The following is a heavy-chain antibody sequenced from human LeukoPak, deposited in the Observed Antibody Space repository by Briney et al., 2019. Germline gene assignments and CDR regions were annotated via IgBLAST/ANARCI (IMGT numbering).Heavy chain of an antibody. D-gene: IGHD6-13*01. CDR1: GFTFSRNA. Sequence: PGGPLRLSCAASGFTFSRNAMNWVRQAPGKGLEWVSFISSSSNYVSYADSVKGRFTISRDNAKNSLYLQMNNLRAEDTAVYYCARPLDSSNNYFDYWGQGTLVTVSA. J-gene: IGHJ4*02. CDR3: ARPLDSSNNYFDY. CDR2: ISSSSNYV. V-gene: IGHV3-21*01.